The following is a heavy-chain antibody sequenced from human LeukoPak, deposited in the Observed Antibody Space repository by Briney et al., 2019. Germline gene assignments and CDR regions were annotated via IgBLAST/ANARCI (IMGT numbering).Heavy chain of an antibody. V-gene: IGHV1-18*01. Sequence: ASVKVSCKASGYTFTSYGISWVRQAPGQGLEWMGWISAYNGNTNYAQKLQGRVTMTTDTSTGTAYMELRSLRSDDTAVYYCARDVYCSGGSCFGVPTDIWGQGTMVTVSS. J-gene: IGHJ3*02. CDR2: ISAYNGNT. D-gene: IGHD2-15*01. CDR1: GYTFTSYG. CDR3: ARDVYCSGGSCFGVPTDI.